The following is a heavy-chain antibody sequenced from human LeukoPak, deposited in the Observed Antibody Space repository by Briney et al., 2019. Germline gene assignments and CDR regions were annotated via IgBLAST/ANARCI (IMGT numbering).Heavy chain of an antibody. CDR3: AREDSINYYDSSGYRREANWFDP. J-gene: IGHJ5*02. CDR1: GGSISSYY. D-gene: IGHD3-22*01. CDR2: IYYSGST. Sequence: SETLSLTCTVSGGSISSYYWSWIRQPPGKGLEWIGYIYYSGSTNYNPSLKSRVTISVDTSKNQFSLKLSSVTAADTAVYYSAREDSINYYDSSGYRREANWFDPWGQGTLVTVSS. V-gene: IGHV4-59*01.